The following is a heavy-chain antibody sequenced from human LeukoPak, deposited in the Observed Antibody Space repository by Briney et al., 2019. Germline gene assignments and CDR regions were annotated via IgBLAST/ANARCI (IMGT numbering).Heavy chain of an antibody. CDR2: IYYSGST. CDR3: ARVDVVTTSNDAFDI. Sequence: SSETLSFTCTVSGGSISSYYWSWIRQPPGKGLEWIGYIYYSGSTNYNPSLKSRVTISVDTSKNQFSLKLSSVTAADTAVYYRARVDVVTTSNDAFDIWGQGTMVTVSS. J-gene: IGHJ3*02. CDR1: GGSISSYY. V-gene: IGHV4-59*01. D-gene: IGHD4-11*01.